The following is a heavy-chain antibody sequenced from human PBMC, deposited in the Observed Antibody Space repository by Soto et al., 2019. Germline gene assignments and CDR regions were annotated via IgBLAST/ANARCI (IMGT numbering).Heavy chain of an antibody. D-gene: IGHD5-12*01. CDR1: GGSIGSGPYY. J-gene: IGHJ4*02. V-gene: IGHV4-39*01. CDR2: IYYSGSA. CDR3: ARWAYEFDY. Sequence: ASETLSLTCTVSGGSIGSGPYYWGWIRQPPGKGLEWIGTIYYSGSAYYNPSLKSRVTISVDTSKSQFSLKLSSVTAAVTAVYYCARWAYEFDYWGQGKMVTVSS.